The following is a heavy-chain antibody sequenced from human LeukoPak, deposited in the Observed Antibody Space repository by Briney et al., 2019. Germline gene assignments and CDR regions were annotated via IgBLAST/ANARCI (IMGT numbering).Heavy chain of an antibody. CDR1: GGSFSGYY. J-gene: IGHJ6*02. CDR3: ARVAAAGIYYYYGMDV. Sequence: SETLSLTCAVYGGSFSGYYWSWIRQPPGKGLEWIGEINDSGSTNHNPSLKSRVTISVDTSKNQLSLKLSSVTAADTAVYYCARVAAAGIYYYYGMDVWGQGTTVTVSS. D-gene: IGHD6-13*01. V-gene: IGHV4-34*01. CDR2: INDSGST.